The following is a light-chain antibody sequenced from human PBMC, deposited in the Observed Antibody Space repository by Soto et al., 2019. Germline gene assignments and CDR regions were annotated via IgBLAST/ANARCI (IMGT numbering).Light chain of an antibody. J-gene: IGLJ2*01. CDR2: RSS. CDR3: ATWDDSLNGPV. V-gene: IGLV1-44*01. CDR1: NSNVGGHA. Sequence: SVLSQPPSASGTPGQRVTMSCSGSNSNVGGHAVDWYQQAPGTAPSLLIYRSSQRPSGVPDRFSGSQSGTSASLAISGLQSEDEGDYYCATWDDSLNGPVFGGGTKLTVL.